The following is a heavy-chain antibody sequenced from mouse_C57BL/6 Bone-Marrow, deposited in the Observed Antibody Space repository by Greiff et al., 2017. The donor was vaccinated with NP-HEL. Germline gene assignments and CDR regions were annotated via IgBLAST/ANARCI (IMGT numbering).Heavy chain of an antibody. CDR3: ARSFTTVVATDY. D-gene: IGHD1-1*01. CDR1: GYTFTSYG. CDR2: IDPRSGNT. V-gene: IGHV1-81*01. J-gene: IGHJ2*01. Sequence: VKLQESGAELARPGASVKLSCKASGYTFTSYGISWVKQRTGQGLEWIGEIDPRSGNTYYNEKFKGKATLTADKSSSTAYMELRSLTSEDSAVYFCARSFTTVVATDYWGQGTTLTVSS.